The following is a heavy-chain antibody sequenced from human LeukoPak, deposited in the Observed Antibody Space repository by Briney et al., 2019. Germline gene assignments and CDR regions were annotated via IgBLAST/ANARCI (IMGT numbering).Heavy chain of an antibody. CDR2: MNPNSGNT. D-gene: IGHD6-6*01. Sequence: GASVKVSCKASGYTFTSYDINWVRQATGQGLEWMGWMNPNSGNTGYAQKFQGRVTMTRNTSISTAYMELSGLRSEDTAVYYCAAGSSPPLGPHYYYHMDVWGKGTTVTVSS. CDR1: GYTFTSYD. V-gene: IGHV1-8*01. CDR3: AAGSSPPLGPHYYYHMDV. J-gene: IGHJ6*03.